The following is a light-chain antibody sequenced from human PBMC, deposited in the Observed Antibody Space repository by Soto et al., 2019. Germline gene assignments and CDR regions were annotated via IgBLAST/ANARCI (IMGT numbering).Light chain of an antibody. V-gene: IGKV1-8*01. CDR2: AAS. J-gene: IGKJ1*01. CDR1: QGISSY. Sequence: AIRMTQSPSSFSASTGDRVTITCRASQGISSYLAWYQQKPGKAPKLLIYAASTLQSGVPSRFSGSGSGTDFTLTIRCLQSEDFATYYCHQYYSYPHSFVQGTKVEIK. CDR3: HQYYSYPHS.